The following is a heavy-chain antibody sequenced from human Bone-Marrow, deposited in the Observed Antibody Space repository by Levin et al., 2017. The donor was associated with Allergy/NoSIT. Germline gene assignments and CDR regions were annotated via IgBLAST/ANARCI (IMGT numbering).Heavy chain of an antibody. CDR2: ICNDGRT. J-gene: IGHJ6*02. CDR3: ARDSASFGMDV. V-gene: IGHV3-53*01. CDR1: GFTVNTNY. Sequence: GGSLRLSCVASGFTVNTNYMSWVRQAPGKGLEWVSLICNDGRTYYADSAKGRFTISRDNSKNTLYLQMNSLRAEDTAVYYCARDSASFGMDVWGHGTTVTVSS.